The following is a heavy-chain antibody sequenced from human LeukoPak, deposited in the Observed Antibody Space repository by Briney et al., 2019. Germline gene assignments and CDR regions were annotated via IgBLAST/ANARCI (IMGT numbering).Heavy chain of an antibody. J-gene: IGHJ4*02. V-gene: IGHV3-7*02. CDR1: GFTFSSYW. CDR3: ASQRSYVWGSYRYFDY. CDR2: IKQDGSEK. D-gene: IGHD3-16*02. Sequence: GGSLRLSCAASGFTFSSYWMSWVRQAPGKGREWVANIKQDGSEKYYVDSVKGRFTISRDNAKNSLYLQMNSLRAEDTAVYYCASQRSYVWGSYRYFDYWGQGTLVTVSS.